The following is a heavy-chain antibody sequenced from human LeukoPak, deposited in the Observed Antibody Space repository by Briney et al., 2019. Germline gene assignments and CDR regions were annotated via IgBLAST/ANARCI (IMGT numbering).Heavy chain of an antibody. CDR3: AKDRGQYQLLVKYYFDY. CDR1: GFTFSSYG. Sequence: PGGSLRLSCAASGFTFSSYGMHWVRQAPGKGLEWVAVIWYDGSNKYYADSVKGRFTISRDNSKNTLYLQMNSLRAEDTAVYYCAKDRGQYQLLVKYYFDYWGQGTLVTVSS. CDR2: IWYDGSNK. J-gene: IGHJ4*02. V-gene: IGHV3-30*02. D-gene: IGHD2-2*01.